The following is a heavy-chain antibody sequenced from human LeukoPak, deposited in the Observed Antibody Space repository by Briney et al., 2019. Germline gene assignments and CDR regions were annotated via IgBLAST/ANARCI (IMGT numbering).Heavy chain of an antibody. CDR2: IYHSGST. CDR1: GGSISSSSYY. CDR3: ARIPYCSSTSCYGGIDY. V-gene: IGHV4-39*07. J-gene: IGHJ4*02. Sequence: PSETLSLTCTVSGGSISSSSYYWGWIRQPPGKGLEWIGNIYHSGSTYYNPSLKSRVTISVDTSKNQFSLKLSSVTAADTAVYYCARIPYCSSTSCYGGIDYWGQGTLVTVSS. D-gene: IGHD2-2*01.